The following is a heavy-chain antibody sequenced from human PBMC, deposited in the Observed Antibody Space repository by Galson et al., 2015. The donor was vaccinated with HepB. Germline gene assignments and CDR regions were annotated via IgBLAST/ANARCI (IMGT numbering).Heavy chain of an antibody. CDR2: ISSSSSYT. D-gene: IGHD2-15*01. J-gene: IGHJ2*01. CDR3: ARVVVVAATLHWYFDL. V-gene: IGHV3-11*05. Sequence: SLRLSCAASGFTFSDYYMSWIRQAPGKGLEWVSYISSSSSYTNYADSVKGRFTISRDNAKNSLYLQMNSLRAEDTAVYYCARVVVVAATLHWYFDLWGRGTLVTVSS. CDR1: GFTFSDYY.